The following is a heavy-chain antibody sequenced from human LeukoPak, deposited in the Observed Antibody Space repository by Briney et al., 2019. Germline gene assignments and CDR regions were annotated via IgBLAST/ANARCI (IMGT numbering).Heavy chain of an antibody. D-gene: IGHD2-2*01. CDR2: ISYDGSDK. J-gene: IGHJ6*02. Sequence: GRSLRFSCAASGFTFSSYAMHWVRQAPGKGLEWVAVISYDGSDKYYADSVKGRFTVSRDNSKNLLYLQMNSLRAEDTAVYYCAREYCSSTSCYGMDVWGQGTTVTVSS. CDR3: AREYCSSTSCYGMDV. CDR1: GFTFSSYA. V-gene: IGHV3-30-3*01.